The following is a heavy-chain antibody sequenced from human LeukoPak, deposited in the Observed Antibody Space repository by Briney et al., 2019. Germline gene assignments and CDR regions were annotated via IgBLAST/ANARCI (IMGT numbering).Heavy chain of an antibody. D-gene: IGHD6-13*01. CDR1: DSSITSDFY. J-gene: IGHJ4*02. CDR2: FYNSGKT. CDR3: ATRGGGRGIAAAGDFDY. Sequence: SETLSLTCTVSDSSITSDFYWGWLRQPPGKGLEWIGSFYNSGKTYYKPSLESRVTISMDTSKKQFSLKVSSVTAADTAVYYCATRGGGRGIAAAGDFDYWGQGILVTVSS. V-gene: IGHV4-38-2*02.